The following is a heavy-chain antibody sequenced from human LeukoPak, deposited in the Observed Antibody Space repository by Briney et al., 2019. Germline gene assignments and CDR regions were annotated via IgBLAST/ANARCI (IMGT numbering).Heavy chain of an antibody. CDR1: GGSISSGAYY. CDR3: ARTLGSGYYLHYFDY. V-gene: IGHV4-31*03. D-gene: IGHD3-22*01. Sequence: KPSQTLSLTCTVSGGSISSGAYYWSWIRQHPGKGLEWIGYIYYSGSTYYNPSLKSRLTISIDTSENQFSLKLSSVTAADTAVYYCARTLGSGYYLHYFDYWGQGTLVTVSS. CDR2: IYYSGST. J-gene: IGHJ4*02.